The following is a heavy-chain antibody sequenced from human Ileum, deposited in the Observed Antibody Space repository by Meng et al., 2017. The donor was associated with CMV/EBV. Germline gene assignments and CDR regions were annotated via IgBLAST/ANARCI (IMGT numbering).Heavy chain of an antibody. CDR2: INTNTGNP. Sequence: QVQLVQSGSELKKPGASVKVSCKASGYTFTDYAINWKRQAPGQGPEWMGWINTNTGNPTYARGFTGRFVFSLDSSVSTAYVEISGLKAEDTAVYYCARYGLVLGKFDYWGQGTLVTVSS. J-gene: IGHJ4*02. D-gene: IGHD2-8*01. CDR1: GYTFTDYA. CDR3: ARYGLVLGKFDY. V-gene: IGHV7-4-1*02.